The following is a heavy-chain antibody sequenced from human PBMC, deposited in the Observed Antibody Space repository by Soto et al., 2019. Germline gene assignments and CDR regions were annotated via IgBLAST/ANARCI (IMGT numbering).Heavy chain of an antibody. CDR2: ISSSGGST. CDR1: GFTFSSYA. Sequence: PGGSLRLSCAASGFTFSSYAMSWVRQAPGKGLEWVSAISSSGGSTYYADSVKGRFTISRDNSKNTLYLQMNSLRAEDTAVYYCAKGIRNYVMVLDYWGQGTLVTVSS. J-gene: IGHJ4*02. CDR3: AKGIRNYVMVLDY. V-gene: IGHV3-23*01. D-gene: IGHD4-4*01.